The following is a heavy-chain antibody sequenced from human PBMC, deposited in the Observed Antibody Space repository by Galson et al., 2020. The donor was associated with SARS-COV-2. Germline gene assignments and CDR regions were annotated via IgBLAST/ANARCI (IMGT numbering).Heavy chain of an antibody. Sequence: TGGSLRLSCAALGFTFSSYAMSWVRQAPGRGLEWVSTITTSGTSTYYADSVKGRFTISRDNSKNTLYLQMNSLRAEDTAVYYFAKARVPAAVKWFDPWGQGTLVTVSS. V-gene: IGHV3-23*01. CDR3: AKARVPAAVKWFDP. D-gene: IGHD2-2*01. J-gene: IGHJ5*02. CDR1: GFTFSSYA. CDR2: ITTSGTST.